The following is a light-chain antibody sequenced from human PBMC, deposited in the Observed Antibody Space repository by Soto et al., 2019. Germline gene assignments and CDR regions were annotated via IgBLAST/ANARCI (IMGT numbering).Light chain of an antibody. CDR3: MQALQSLT. J-gene: IGKJ5*01. CDR1: QSVFYNSNKMNY. CDR2: LGS. V-gene: IGKV2-28*01. Sequence: DIVVTQSPDSLAVSLGERATINCKSSQSVFYNSNKMNYLDWYLQKPGQSPQLLIYLGSNRAPGVPDRFSGSGSGTDFTLKINRVEAEDVGTYYCMQALQSLTFGQGTRLEIK.